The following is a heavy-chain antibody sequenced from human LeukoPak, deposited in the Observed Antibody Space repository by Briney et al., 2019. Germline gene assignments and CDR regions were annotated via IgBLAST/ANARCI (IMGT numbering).Heavy chain of an antibody. V-gene: IGHV3-33*06. CDR3: AKEPISKSMRYYFDY. Sequence: GSLRLSCAASGFTFSTYGMHWVRQAPGKGLEGVAVIWYDGSNKYYADSVKGRFTISRGNSKNTLYLQMNSLRAEDTAVYYCAKEPISKSMRYYFDYWGQGTLITVSS. J-gene: IGHJ4*02. CDR2: IWYDGSNK. D-gene: IGHD5-24*01. CDR1: GFTFSTYG.